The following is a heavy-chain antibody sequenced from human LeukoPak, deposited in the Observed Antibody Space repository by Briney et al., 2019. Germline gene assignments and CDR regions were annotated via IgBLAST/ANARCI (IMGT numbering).Heavy chain of an antibody. CDR1: GGSISSSSYY. J-gene: IGHJ5*02. CDR3: ATTYSRSGDDWFDP. V-gene: IGHV4-39*07. D-gene: IGHD2-21*01. CDR2: IYYSGST. Sequence: SETLSLTCTVSGGSISSSSYYWGWIRQPPGKGLEWIGSIYYSGSTYYNPSLKSRVTMSIDTSKNKFSLKLSSATAADTAIYYCATTYSRSGDDWFDPWGQGILVTVSS.